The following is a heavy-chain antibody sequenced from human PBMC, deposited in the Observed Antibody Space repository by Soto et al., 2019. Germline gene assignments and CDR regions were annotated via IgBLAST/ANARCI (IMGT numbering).Heavy chain of an antibody. CDR1: GFTFSDYD. CDR3: ARGEDFYGSGTYYSSPYGMDV. CDR2: IGTAGDT. Sequence: GGSLRLSCAASGFTFSDYDMHWVRQATGKGLEWVSAIGTAGDTYYPDSVKGRFTISRENAKNSLYLQMNRLRAGDTAVYYCARGEDFYGSGTYYSSPYGMDVWGQGTTVTV. D-gene: IGHD3-10*01. J-gene: IGHJ6*02. V-gene: IGHV3-13*01.